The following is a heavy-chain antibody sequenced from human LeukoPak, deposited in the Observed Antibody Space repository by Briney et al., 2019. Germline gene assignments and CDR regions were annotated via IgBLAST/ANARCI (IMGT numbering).Heavy chain of an antibody. V-gene: IGHV1-2*02. CDR3: ARARITAAGNVVNFDS. CDR2: INPNSGGT. CDR1: GYTFTGYY. J-gene: IGHJ4*02. Sequence: ASVKVSCKASGYTFTGYYIHWVRQAPGQGLEWMGWINPNSGGTNYVQKLQGRVTMITDISISTAYMDLSGLRSDDTAVYYCARARITAAGNVVNFDSWGQGALVTVSS. D-gene: IGHD6-13*01.